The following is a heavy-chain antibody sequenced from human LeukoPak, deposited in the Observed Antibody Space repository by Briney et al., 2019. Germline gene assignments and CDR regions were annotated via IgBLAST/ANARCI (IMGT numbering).Heavy chain of an antibody. CDR2: INHSGST. Sequence: PGGSLRLSCAASGFTFSSYAMSWVRQAPGKGLEWIGEINHSGSTNYNPSLKSRVTISVDTSKNQFSLKLSSVTAADTAVYYCARPKGYCSSTSCAKPAISEYYFDYWGQGTLVTVSS. CDR1: GFTFSSYA. J-gene: IGHJ4*02. CDR3: ARPKGYCSSTSCAKPAISEYYFDY. D-gene: IGHD2-2*01. V-gene: IGHV4-34*01.